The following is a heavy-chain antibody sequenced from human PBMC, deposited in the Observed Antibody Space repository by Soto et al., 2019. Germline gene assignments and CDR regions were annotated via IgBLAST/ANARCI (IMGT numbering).Heavy chain of an antibody. Sequence: PGGSLRLSCAASGFTFSSYAMSWVRQAPGKGLEWVSAISGSGGSTYYADSVKGRFTISRDNSKNTLYLQMNSLRAEDTAVYYCAKDLVVVPAAIIDHDYCGQGTLVTSPQ. CDR1: GFTFSSYA. CDR3: AKDLVVVPAAIIDHDY. CDR2: ISGSGGST. V-gene: IGHV3-23*01. D-gene: IGHD2-2*01. J-gene: IGHJ4*02.